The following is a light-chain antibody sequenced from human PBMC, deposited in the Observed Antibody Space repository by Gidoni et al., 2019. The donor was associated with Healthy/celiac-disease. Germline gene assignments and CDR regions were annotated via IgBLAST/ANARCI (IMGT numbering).Light chain of an antibody. J-gene: IGKJ1*01. V-gene: IGKV3-15*01. CDR2: GAS. CDR1: QSVSSN. CDR3: QQYNNWPRT. Sequence: EIVMTQSPATLSVSPGERATLSCRASQSVSSNLPWYQQKPGQAPRLLIYGASTRATGIPARFSGSGSGTEFTLTISSLQSEDFAVYYCQQYNNWPRTFXXXTKVEIK.